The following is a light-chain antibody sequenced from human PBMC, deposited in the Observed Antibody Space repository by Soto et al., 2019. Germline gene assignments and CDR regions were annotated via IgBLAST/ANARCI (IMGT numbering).Light chain of an antibody. CDR3: SSYTGSNNLGV. Sequence: QSALTQPASVSGSPGQSITISCTGSNSDIGGYNSVSWYQQHPGKAPKLLIFGVTNRPSGVPDRFSGSKSGNTASLSVSGLQAEDEADYYCSSYTGSNNLGVFGGGTKLTVL. V-gene: IGLV2-8*01. J-gene: IGLJ3*02. CDR2: GVT. CDR1: NSDIGGYNS.